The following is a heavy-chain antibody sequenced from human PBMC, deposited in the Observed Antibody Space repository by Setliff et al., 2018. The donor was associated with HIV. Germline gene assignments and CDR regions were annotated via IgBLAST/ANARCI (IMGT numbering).Heavy chain of an antibody. CDR3: ARGDYGSGSYYPYYFYYGMDV. CDR1: GGTFSSYA. Sequence: ASVKVSCKASGGTFSSYAISWVRQAPGQGLEWMGWISAKNGNTNYAQKLQGRVTMTTDTSTSTAYMELRSLRSEDTAVYYCARGDYGSGSYYPYYFYYGMDVWGQGTTVTVSS. D-gene: IGHD3-10*01. J-gene: IGHJ6*02. V-gene: IGHV1-18*01. CDR2: ISAKNGNT.